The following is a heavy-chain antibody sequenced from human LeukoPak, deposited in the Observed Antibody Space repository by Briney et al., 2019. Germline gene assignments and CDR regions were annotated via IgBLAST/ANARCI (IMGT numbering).Heavy chain of an antibody. D-gene: IGHD5-24*01. Sequence: SETLSLTCTVSGGSISSYYWSWIRQPPGKGLEWIGYIYYSGSTNYNPSLKSRVTISVDTSKNQFSLKLSSVTAADTAVYYCAGFSLMATTFDYWGQGTLVTVSS. CDR3: AGFSLMATTFDY. V-gene: IGHV4-59*01. CDR1: GGSISSYY. CDR2: IYYSGST. J-gene: IGHJ4*02.